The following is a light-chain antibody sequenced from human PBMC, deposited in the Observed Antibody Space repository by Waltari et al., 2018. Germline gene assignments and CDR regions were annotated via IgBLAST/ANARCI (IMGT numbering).Light chain of an antibody. CDR3: GTWDTSLSAYV. J-gene: IGLJ1*01. CDR2: DDN. Sequence: QSVLTQPPSVSAAPGQRVTIPCSRRSSNIETNYVSGYQQLPGTAPKLFIFDDNKRSSGLPDRFSGSKSGTSATLDITGLQTGDEADYYCGTWDTSLSAYVFGTGTKVTVL. CDR1: SSNIETNY. V-gene: IGLV1-51*01.